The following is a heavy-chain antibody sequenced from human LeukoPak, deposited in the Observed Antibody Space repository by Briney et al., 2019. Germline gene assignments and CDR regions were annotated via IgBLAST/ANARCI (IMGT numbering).Heavy chain of an antibody. V-gene: IGHV1-69*13. CDR3: ARSQQLVRVPFDY. D-gene: IGHD6-13*01. Sequence: GASVKVSCKASGYTFTSYGISWVRQAPGQGLEWMGGIIPIFGTANYAQKFQGRVTITADESTSTAYMELSSLRSEDMAVYYCARSQQLVRVPFDYWGQGTLVTVSS. J-gene: IGHJ4*02. CDR2: IIPIFGTA. CDR1: GYTFTSYG.